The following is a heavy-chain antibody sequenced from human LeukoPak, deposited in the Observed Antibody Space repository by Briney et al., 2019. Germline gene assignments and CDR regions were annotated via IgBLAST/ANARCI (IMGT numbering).Heavy chain of an antibody. V-gene: IGHV4-59*01. Sequence: PSETLSLTCTVSGGSISSYYWSWIRQPPGKGLEWIGYIYYSGSTNYNPPLKSRVTISVDTSKNQFSLKLSSVTAADTAVYYCARDFAMVRGVMTDYGMDVWGKGTTVTVSS. D-gene: IGHD3-10*01. J-gene: IGHJ6*04. CDR1: GGSISSYY. CDR2: IYYSGST. CDR3: ARDFAMVRGVMTDYGMDV.